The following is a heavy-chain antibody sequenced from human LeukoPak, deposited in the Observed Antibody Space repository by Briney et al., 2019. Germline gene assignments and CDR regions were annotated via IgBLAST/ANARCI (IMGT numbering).Heavy chain of an antibody. CDR3: ARVYYDFWSGYPGFDY. CDR2: ISAYNGNT. Sequence: GASVKVSCKASGYTFTSYGISWVRQAPGQGLEWMGWISAYNGNTNYAQKLQGRVTITTDTSTSTAYMELRSLRSDDTAVYYCARVYYDFWSGYPGFDYWGQGTLVTVSS. D-gene: IGHD3-3*01. CDR1: GYTFTSYG. V-gene: IGHV1-18*01. J-gene: IGHJ4*02.